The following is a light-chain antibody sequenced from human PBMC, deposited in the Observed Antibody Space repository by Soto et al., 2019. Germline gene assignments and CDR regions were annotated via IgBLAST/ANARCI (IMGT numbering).Light chain of an antibody. CDR1: QSISSY. Sequence: DIQMTQSPSSLSASVGDRVTITCRASQSISSYLNWYQQKPGKAPKLLIYAASSLQSGVLSRFSGSGSGTDFTLTISSLQPEDFATYSWQQSYSTPSITFGQGTRLEIK. V-gene: IGKV1-39*01. CDR3: QQSYSTPSIT. CDR2: AAS. J-gene: IGKJ5*01.